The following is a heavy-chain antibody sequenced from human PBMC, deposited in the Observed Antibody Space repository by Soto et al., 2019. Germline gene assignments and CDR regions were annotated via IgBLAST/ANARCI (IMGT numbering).Heavy chain of an antibody. CDR3: VRRIGSSHGPFDY. D-gene: IGHD6-13*01. CDR1: GFTFSSYA. CDR2: ISSNGGST. J-gene: IGHJ4*02. Sequence: GGSLRLSCSASGFTFSSYAMHWVRQAPGKGLEYVSAISSNGGSTYYADSVKGRFTISRDNSKNTLYLQMSSLRAEDTAVYYCVRRIGSSHGPFDYWGQGTLVTVSS. V-gene: IGHV3-64D*06.